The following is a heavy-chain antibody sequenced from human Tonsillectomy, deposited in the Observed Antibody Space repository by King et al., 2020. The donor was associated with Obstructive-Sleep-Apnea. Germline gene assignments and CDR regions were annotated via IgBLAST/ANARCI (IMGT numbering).Heavy chain of an antibody. J-gene: IGHJ6*02. V-gene: IGHV5-51*01. CDR3: ARLFCSSNSCQAYYYYGMDV. CDR2: IYPVDSDT. Sequence: QLVQSGAEVKKPGESLKISCKGSGYSFTSYWIGWVRQRPGKGLEWMGIIYPVDSDTRYSPSFQVQVTISADKSIITAYLQWSSLKASDTAMYYCARLFCSSNSCQAYYYYGMDVWGQGTTVTVSS. CDR1: GYSFTSYW. D-gene: IGHD2-2*01.